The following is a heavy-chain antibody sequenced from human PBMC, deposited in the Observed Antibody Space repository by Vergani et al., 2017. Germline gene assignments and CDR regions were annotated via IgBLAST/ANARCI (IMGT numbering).Heavy chain of an antibody. Sequence: EVQLVEPGGGLVPPGRSLRLSCAASGFSFGDYAMTWVRQAPGKGLEWVAFIRNKAYGGTTEYAASVKGRFTISRDDSKRLAYLQLSGLKTEDTAVYFCSRGRGYSFGYSDYWGHGTLVTVSS. D-gene: IGHD5-18*01. CDR3: SRGRGYSFGYSDY. CDR2: IRNKAYGGTT. J-gene: IGHJ4*01. CDR1: GFSFGDYA. V-gene: IGHV3-49*04.